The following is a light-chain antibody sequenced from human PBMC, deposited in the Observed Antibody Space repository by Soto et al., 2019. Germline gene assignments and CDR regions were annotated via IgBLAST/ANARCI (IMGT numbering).Light chain of an antibody. Sequence: DIQLTQSPSFLSASVGDRVTITCRASQSISSWLAWYQQKPGKAPKLLIYDASSLESGVPSRFSGSGSGTEFTLTISSLQPDDFATYYCQQYNSYPLTFGGGTKVEIK. CDR2: DAS. J-gene: IGKJ4*01. CDR3: QQYNSYPLT. V-gene: IGKV1-5*01. CDR1: QSISSW.